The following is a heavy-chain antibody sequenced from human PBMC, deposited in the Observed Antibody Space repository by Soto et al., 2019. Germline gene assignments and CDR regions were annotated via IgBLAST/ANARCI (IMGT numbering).Heavy chain of an antibody. D-gene: IGHD4-17*01. J-gene: IGHJ4*02. V-gene: IGHV3-30*18. CDR2: ISFDGTNK. Sequence: QVQLVESGGGVVQPGRSLRLSCVVSGFRFSSSGMHWVRQAPGKGLEWVAFISFDGTNKYYTDSVKGRLIISRDNSDNTLYLQMSSLRAEDTAVYYCAKVDYGDFGVSGHWGQGTLVTVSS. CDR3: AKVDYGDFGVSGH. CDR1: GFRFSSSG.